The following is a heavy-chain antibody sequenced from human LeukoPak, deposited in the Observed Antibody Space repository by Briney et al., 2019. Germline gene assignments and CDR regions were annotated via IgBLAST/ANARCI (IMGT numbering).Heavy chain of an antibody. V-gene: IGHV4-61*08. CDR1: GGSISSGGYY. J-gene: IGHJ4*02. Sequence: QVQLQESGPGLVKPSQTLSLTCTVSGGSISSGGYYWSWIRQHPGKGLAWIGYIYYSGSTNYNPSLESRVTMSLDTSKKQFSLKLRSVTAADTAVYYCARSPREWEPSDHWGQGTLVTVSS. CDR3: ARSPREWEPSDH. CDR2: IYYSGST. D-gene: IGHD1-26*01.